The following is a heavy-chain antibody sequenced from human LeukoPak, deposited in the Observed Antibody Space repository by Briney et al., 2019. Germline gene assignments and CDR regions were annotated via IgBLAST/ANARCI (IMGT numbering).Heavy chain of an antibody. CDR3: ARTHYYDSSGPFIWFDP. CDR2: IYYGGST. Sequence: SETLSLTCTVSGDSISSSSYYWGWIRQSPGKGLEWIGSIYYGGSTHYNPSLKSRVTISVDTSKNQFSLKLSSVTAADTAVYYCARTHYYDSSGPFIWFDPWGQGTLVTVSS. D-gene: IGHD3-22*01. V-gene: IGHV4-39*07. J-gene: IGHJ5*02. CDR1: GDSISSSSYY.